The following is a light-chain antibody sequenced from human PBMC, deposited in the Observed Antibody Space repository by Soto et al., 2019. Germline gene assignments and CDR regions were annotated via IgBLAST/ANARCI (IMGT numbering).Light chain of an antibody. J-gene: IGKJ1*01. CDR2: GAS. Sequence: EIVLTQSTGTLSLSPGERATLSCRASQSVSSSYLAWYQQKPGQAPRLLIYGASSRATGIPDRFSGSGSGTDFTLTISRLEPEDFAVYYCHQYGSSSCTFGQGTKVEI. CDR3: HQYGSSSCT. V-gene: IGKV3-20*01. CDR1: QSVSSSY.